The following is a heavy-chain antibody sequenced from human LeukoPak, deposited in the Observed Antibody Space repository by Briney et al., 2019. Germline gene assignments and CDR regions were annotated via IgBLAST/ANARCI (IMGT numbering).Heavy chain of an antibody. V-gene: IGHV3-7*01. CDR1: GFTFSSYW. Sequence: GGSLRLSCAASGFTFSSYWMSWVRQAPGKGLEWVANIKQDGSEKYYVDSVKGRFTISRDNAKNSLCLQMNSLRAEDTAVYYCARDERVVPATAITLDYWGQGTLVTVSS. CDR2: IKQDGSEK. J-gene: IGHJ4*02. CDR3: ARDERVVPATAITLDY. D-gene: IGHD2-2*01.